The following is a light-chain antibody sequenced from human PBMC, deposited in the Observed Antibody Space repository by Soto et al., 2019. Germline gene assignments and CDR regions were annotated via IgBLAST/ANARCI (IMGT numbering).Light chain of an antibody. Sequence: DIVMTQSPDSLAVSLGERATINCKSSQSVLYSSNNKNYLAWYQQKPGPPPKLLIYWASTRESGVPDRFSGSGSGTDFTLTISILQAEDVAVYYCQQYYSTPRTFGQGTKLEIK. J-gene: IGKJ2*01. CDR2: WAS. CDR1: QSVLYSSNNKNY. CDR3: QQYYSTPRT. V-gene: IGKV4-1*01.